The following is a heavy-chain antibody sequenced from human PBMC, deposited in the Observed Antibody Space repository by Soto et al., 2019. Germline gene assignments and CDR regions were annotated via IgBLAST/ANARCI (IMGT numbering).Heavy chain of an antibody. Sequence: PSETLSLICPVSGYSISSGYYWAWVRQPPGKGLEWIGSIYHSGSTYYKPSLKSRVTISVDTSKNQFSLKLRSVTAAETVVYYCGRGHMMVTQGGGKFYYYVYGMDVWGQGTTVTVSS. J-gene: IGHJ6*02. D-gene: IGHD2-21*02. CDR2: IYHSGST. V-gene: IGHV4-38-2*02. CDR1: GYSISSGYY. CDR3: GRGHMMVTQGGGKFYYYVYGMDV.